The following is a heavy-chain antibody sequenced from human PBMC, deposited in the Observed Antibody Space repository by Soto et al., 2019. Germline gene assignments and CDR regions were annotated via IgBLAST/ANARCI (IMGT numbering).Heavy chain of an antibody. CDR2: IIPVLGPA. V-gene: IGHV1-69*06. CDR1: GVTYNTFA. D-gene: IGHD6-25*01. Sequence: QVQLVQSGAEVRKPGSSVKVSCKASGVTYNTFAVSWVRQAPGQGLEWMGGIIPVLGPAFYAQKFQGRVTITADKSTSTADLELPSLRSEDTAVYYCVRAAKRYFDYWGQGTLVTVSS. CDR3: VRAAKRYFDY. J-gene: IGHJ4*02.